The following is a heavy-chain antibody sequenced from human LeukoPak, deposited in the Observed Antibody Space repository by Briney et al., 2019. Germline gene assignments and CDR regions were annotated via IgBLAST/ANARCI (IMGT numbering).Heavy chain of an antibody. J-gene: IGHJ4*02. Sequence: PSETLSLTCTVSGGSISSYYWSWIRQPPGKGLEWIGYIYYSGSTNYNPSLKSRVTISVDTSKNHFSLNLSSVTAADTAVYYCARLDIVVVPAAMYYFDYWGQGTLVTVSS. CDR3: ARLDIVVVPAAMYYFDY. V-gene: IGHV4-59*08. CDR2: IYYSGST. CDR1: GGSISSYY. D-gene: IGHD2-2*01.